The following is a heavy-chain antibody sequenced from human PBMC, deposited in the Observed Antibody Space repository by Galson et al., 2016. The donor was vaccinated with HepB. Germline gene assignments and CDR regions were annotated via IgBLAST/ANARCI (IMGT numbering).Heavy chain of an antibody. J-gene: IGHJ4*02. CDR2: IKSKTDGGTT. Sequence: SLRLSCAASGFTFSDHYIDWVRQAPGKGLEWVGRIKSKTDGGTTDYAAVVKGRFTISRNDSQDTVYLKMNSLKIEDAGVYYCATLGGRYWGQGTLVTVSS. CDR3: ATLGGRY. V-gene: IGHV3-15*01. CDR1: GFTFSDHY.